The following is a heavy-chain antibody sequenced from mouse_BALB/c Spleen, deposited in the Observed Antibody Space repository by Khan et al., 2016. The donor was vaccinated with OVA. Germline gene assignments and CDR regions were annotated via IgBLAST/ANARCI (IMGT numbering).Heavy chain of an antibody. V-gene: IGHV1-77*01. D-gene: IGHD1-1*01. CDR3: ARSYDGAWFAY. Sequence: QVQLQQSGPELMKPGASVKMSCKASGYIFIDYVISWVKQRTGQGLEWIGEIYPGSGRTYYYESLKGKATLTADKSSNTAYMQLSSLTSEDSAVYFCARSYDGAWFAYWGQGTPVTVSA. CDR2: IYPGSGRT. CDR1: GYIFIDYV. J-gene: IGHJ3*01.